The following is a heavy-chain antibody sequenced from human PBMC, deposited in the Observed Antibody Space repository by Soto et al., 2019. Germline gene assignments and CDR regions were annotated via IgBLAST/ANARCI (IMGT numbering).Heavy chain of an antibody. V-gene: IGHV3-48*01. D-gene: IGHD3-22*01. CDR1: GFTFSNYA. CDR3: GSSASPDAY. CDR2: ISSGSTTV. J-gene: IGHJ4*02. Sequence: GGSLRLSCAASGFTFSNYAISWVRQAPGKGLEWISYISSGSTTVFYADSVKGRFTISRDNAKNSLYLQMNSLRAEDTAVYYCGSSASPDAYWGQGTLVTVSS.